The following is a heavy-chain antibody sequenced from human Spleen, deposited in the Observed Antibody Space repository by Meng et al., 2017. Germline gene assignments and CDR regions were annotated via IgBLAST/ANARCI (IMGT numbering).Heavy chain of an antibody. J-gene: IGHJ1*01. CDR1: GFTFSSYW. D-gene: IGHD4-23*01. V-gene: IGHV3-33*08. CDR2: IWYDGSNK. CDR3: SNSID. Sequence: GESLKISCAASGFTFSSYWMRWVRQAPGKGLEWVAVIWYDGSNKYYADSVKGRFTISRDNSKNTLYLQMNSLRAEDTAVYYCSNSIDWGQGTRVTGSS.